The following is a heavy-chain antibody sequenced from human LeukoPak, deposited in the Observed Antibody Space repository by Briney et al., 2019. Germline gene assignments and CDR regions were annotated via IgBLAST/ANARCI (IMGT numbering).Heavy chain of an antibody. Sequence: SETLSLTCAVYGGSFSGYYWSWIRQPPGKGLEWIWEINHSGSTNYHPSLKSRVTISVDTSKNQFSLKLSSVTAADTAVYYCASHNWPPDYYYGSGSYYKVGFAFDIWGQGTMVTVSS. V-gene: IGHV4-34*01. CDR3: ASHNWPPDYYYGSGSYYKVGFAFDI. D-gene: IGHD3-10*01. J-gene: IGHJ3*02. CDR1: GGSFSGYY. CDR2: INHSGST.